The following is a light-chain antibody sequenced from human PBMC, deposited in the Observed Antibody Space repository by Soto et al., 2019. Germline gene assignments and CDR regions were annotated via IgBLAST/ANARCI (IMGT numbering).Light chain of an antibody. J-gene: IGLJ2*01. Sequence: QSVLTQPPSVSGAPGQRVIISCTGSSSNIGAGFDVYWHQQLPGTAPKLLINGNNNRPSGVPDRFSGSKSGTSASLAISGLQAEDEADYYCQSYDSSLRGSVFGGGTKVT. V-gene: IGLV1-40*01. CDR3: QSYDSSLRGSV. CDR2: GNN. CDR1: SSNIGAGFD.